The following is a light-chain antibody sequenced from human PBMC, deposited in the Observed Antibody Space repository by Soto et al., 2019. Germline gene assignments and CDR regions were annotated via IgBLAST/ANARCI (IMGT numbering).Light chain of an antibody. CDR1: QSVGSN. Sequence: EIVMKQSPATLSVSPGERVTLSCRARQSVGSNLAWYQQKPGQAPRLLIYGASTRATGIPARFSGSGSETEFTLTISSLQAEDSAVYFCQQYNNWPTWTFGQGTKVDIK. V-gene: IGKV3-15*01. CDR2: GAS. CDR3: QQYNNWPTWT. J-gene: IGKJ1*01.